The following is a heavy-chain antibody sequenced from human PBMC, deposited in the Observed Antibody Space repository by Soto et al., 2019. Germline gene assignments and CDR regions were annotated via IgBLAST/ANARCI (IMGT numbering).Heavy chain of an antibody. D-gene: IGHD3-22*01. CDR1: GFSFSGYA. CDR2: ISHDGSNK. V-gene: IGHV3-30-3*01. J-gene: IGHJ4*02. CDR3: ARDRNYYDSSGYYGYFDY. Sequence: QVQLVEYGGGVVQPGRSLRLSCAASGFSFSGYAMHWVRQAPGKGPEWVAIISHDGSNKYYADSVKGRFTISRDNSKNTLYLQMNSLRVEDTAVYYCARDRNYYDSSGYYGYFDYWVQGTLVTVSS.